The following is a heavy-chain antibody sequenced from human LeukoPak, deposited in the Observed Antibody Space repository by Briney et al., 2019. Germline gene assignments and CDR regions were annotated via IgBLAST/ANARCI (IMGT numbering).Heavy chain of an antibody. Sequence: ASVKVSCKASGGTFSSYAISWVRQAPGQGLEWMGWINPNSGGTNYAQKFQSRVTMTRDTSISTAYMELSRLRSDDTAVYYCARGYYDFWSGYYSPPAYWGQGTLVTVSS. CDR1: GGTFSSYA. D-gene: IGHD3-3*01. CDR2: INPNSGGT. J-gene: IGHJ4*02. CDR3: ARGYYDFWSGYYSPPAY. V-gene: IGHV1-2*02.